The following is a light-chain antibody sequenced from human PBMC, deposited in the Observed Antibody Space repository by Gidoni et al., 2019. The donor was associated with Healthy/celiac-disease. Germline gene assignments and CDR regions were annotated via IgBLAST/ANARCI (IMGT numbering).Light chain of an antibody. CDR1: QSVSSSY. J-gene: IGKJ4*01. CDR2: GAS. V-gene: IGKV3-20*01. Sequence: IAFTQSPGTLSLSPGERATLFCRASQSVSSSYLAWYQQKPGQAPRLLIYGASSRATGIPDRCSGSGSGTDFTLTISRLEPEDFAVYYCQQYGSSPLTFGGGTKVEIK. CDR3: QQYGSSPLT.